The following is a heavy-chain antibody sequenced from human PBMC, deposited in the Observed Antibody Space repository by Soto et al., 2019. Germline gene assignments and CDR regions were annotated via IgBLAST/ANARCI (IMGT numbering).Heavy chain of an antibody. J-gene: IGHJ5*02. V-gene: IGHV4-59*01. CDR2: MYYNGNI. CDR3: ASGGNWSDP. D-gene: IGHD3-16*01. CDR1: GGSISNYY. Sequence: KTSETLSLTCNVSGGSISNYYWTWVRQSPEKGLEWIGYMYYNGNINYNPSLKSRVTISIDTSKNQFSLTLKSVTAADTAVYYCASGGNWSDPWGQGVLVTVSS.